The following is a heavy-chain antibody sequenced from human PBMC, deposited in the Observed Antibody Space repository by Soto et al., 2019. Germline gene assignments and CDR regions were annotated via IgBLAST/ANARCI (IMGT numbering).Heavy chain of an antibody. CDR1: GFTFSSYA. Sequence: PGGSLRLSCAASGFTFSSYAMHWVRQAPGKGLEWVAVISSDGSNKYYADIVKGRFTVSRDNSKNTLYLQMNSLRGEDTAIYYCAQTGRLVPDFNYSGVDVGGQGTTVTVSA. V-gene: IGHV3-30-3*01. J-gene: IGHJ6*01. D-gene: IGHD6-19*01. CDR3: AQTGRLVPDFNYSGVDV. CDR2: ISSDGSNK.